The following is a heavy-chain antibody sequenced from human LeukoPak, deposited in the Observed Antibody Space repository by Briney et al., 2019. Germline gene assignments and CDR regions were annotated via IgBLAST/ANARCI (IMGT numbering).Heavy chain of an antibody. D-gene: IGHD5-12*01. J-gene: IGHJ4*02. CDR3: ARGWISDSFDY. CDR1: GFTFSSYS. CDR2: ISHSSSYI. V-gene: IGHV3-21*01. Sequence: GGSLRLSCAASGFTFSSYSMNWVRQAPGKGLEWVSSISHSSSYIYYADSVKGRFTISRDNAKNSLYLQMNGLRAEDTAVYYCARGWISDSFDYWGQGTLVTVSS.